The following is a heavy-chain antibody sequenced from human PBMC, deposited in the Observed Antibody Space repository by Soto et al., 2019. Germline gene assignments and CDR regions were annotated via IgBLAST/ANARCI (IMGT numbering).Heavy chain of an antibody. Sequence: PGESLKISCKGSGYSFTSYWISWVRQMPGKGLEWMGRIDPSDSYTNYSPSFQGHVTISADKSISTAYLQWSSLKASDTAMYYCARLHIVVVPAAIPLLSGDYGMDVWAQGTTVTVSS. D-gene: IGHD2-2*01. CDR1: GYSFTSYW. CDR3: ARLHIVVVPAAIPLLSGDYGMDV. V-gene: IGHV5-10-1*01. CDR2: IDPSDSYT. J-gene: IGHJ6*02.